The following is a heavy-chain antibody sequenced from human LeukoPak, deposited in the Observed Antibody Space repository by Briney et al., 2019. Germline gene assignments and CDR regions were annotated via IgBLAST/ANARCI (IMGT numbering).Heavy chain of an antibody. Sequence: PGGSLRLSCVGSGFTLSSYWMTWVRQAPGKGLEWVANIKEDGTEKYYVDSVNGRFTISRDNAKNSLYLQMNSLRAEDTAVYYCAREAERIRLGALEKFGELLPAYYYYYYMDVWGKGTTVTISS. J-gene: IGHJ6*03. V-gene: IGHV3-7*01. CDR3: AREAERIRLGALEKFGELLPAYYYYYYMDV. D-gene: IGHD3-10*01. CDR2: IKEDGTEK. CDR1: GFTLSSYW.